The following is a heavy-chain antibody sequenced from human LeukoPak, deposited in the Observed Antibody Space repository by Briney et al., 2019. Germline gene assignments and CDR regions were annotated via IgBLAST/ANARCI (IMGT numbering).Heavy chain of an antibody. CDR2: TSGSSSST. V-gene: IGHV3-23*01. CDR3: AKVRMITMIASDAFDI. Sequence: PEGSLRLSCAASGFTFSTYAMNWVRQAPGKGLEWVSATSGSSSSTYYADSVKGRFTISRDNSKNTLYLQMNSLRAEDTAVYYCAKVRMITMIASDAFDIWGQGTMVTVSS. D-gene: IGHD3-22*01. CDR1: GFTFSTYA. J-gene: IGHJ3*02.